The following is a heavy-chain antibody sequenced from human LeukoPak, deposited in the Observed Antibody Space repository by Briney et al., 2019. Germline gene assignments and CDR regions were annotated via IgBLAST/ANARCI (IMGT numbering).Heavy chain of an antibody. D-gene: IGHD5-24*01. CDR2: IASDGSST. CDR3: TRVGYIDEGIDY. Sequence: GGSLRLSCAASGFTFSSYWMNWVRQAPGKGLVWVSRIASDGSSTTYADSVKGRFSISRDNAKNSLYLQMNSLRAEDTAIYYCTRVGYIDEGIDYWGQGTLVTVSS. J-gene: IGHJ4*02. V-gene: IGHV3-74*01. CDR1: GFTFSSYW.